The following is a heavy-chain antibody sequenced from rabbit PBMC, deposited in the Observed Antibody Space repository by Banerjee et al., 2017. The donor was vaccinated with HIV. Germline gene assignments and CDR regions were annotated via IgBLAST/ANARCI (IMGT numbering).Heavy chain of an antibody. V-gene: IGHV1S45*01. D-gene: IGHD4-2*01. CDR3: ARDAGYAGSNS. J-gene: IGHJ6*01. CDR2: INSNTGNT. Sequence: QEQLVESGGGLVQPEGSLTLTCKASGFDLSSNAMCWVRQAPGKGLEWIACINSNTGNTVYATWAKGPFTISKTSSTTVTLQMTSLTAADTATYFCARDAGYAGSNSWGQGTLVTVS. CDR1: GFDLSSNA.